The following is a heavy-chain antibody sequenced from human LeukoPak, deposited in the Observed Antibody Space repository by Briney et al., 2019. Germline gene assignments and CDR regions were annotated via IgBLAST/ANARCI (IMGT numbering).Heavy chain of an antibody. CDR2: IYYSGST. CDR3: ARRSVVVVTATLRGGAFDI. CDR1: GGSISSSSYY. V-gene: IGHV4-61*05. J-gene: IGHJ3*02. Sequence: PSETLSLTCTVSGGSISSSSYYWSWIRQPPGKGLEWIGSIYYSGSTNYNPSLKSRVTISVDTSKNQFSLKLSSVTAADTAVYYCARRSVVVVTATLRGGAFDIWGQGTMVTVSS. D-gene: IGHD2-21*02.